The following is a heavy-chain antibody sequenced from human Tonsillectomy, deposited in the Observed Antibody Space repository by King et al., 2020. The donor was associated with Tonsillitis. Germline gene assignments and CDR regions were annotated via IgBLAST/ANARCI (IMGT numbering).Heavy chain of an antibody. Sequence: VQLVESGGGLVQPGRSLRLSCAASGFTFDDYAMHWVRQAPGKGLEWVSGISWNSGSIAYADSVKGRFTISRDNAKNSLYLQMNSLRAEDTAVYYCAKEIXTADYYYGMDVXGQGTTVTVSS. CDR1: GFTFDDYA. CDR3: AKEIXTADYYYGMDV. CDR2: ISWNSGSI. V-gene: IGHV3-9*01. J-gene: IGHJ6*02.